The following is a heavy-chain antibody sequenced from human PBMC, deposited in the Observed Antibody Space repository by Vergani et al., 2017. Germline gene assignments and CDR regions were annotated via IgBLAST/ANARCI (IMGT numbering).Heavy chain of an antibody. D-gene: IGHD3-9*01. J-gene: IGHJ4*02. V-gene: IGHV1-46*03. CDR2: INPSGGHT. CDR1: GYTFSNYY. Sequence: QVQVVQSGAEVKKSGASVKVSCKTSGYTFSNYYMHWVRQAPGQGLEWMGIINPSGGHTNYAQKLQGRVTMTRDTSTSTVYMELSSLRSEDTAIYYCARGEYGILTGYRYWGQGTLVTVSA. CDR3: ARGEYGILTGYRY.